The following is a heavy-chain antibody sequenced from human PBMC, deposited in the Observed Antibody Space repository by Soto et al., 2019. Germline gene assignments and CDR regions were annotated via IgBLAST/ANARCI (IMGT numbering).Heavy chain of an antibody. CDR3: ASSAGYYDFWSGSRGWFDP. V-gene: IGHV4-4*07. Sequence: SETLSLTCTVSGGSISSYYWSWIRQPAGKGLEWIGRIYTSGSTNYNPSLKSRVTMSVDTSKNQFSLKLSSVTAADTAVDYCASSAGYYDFWSGSRGWFDPWGQGTLVTVSS. D-gene: IGHD3-3*01. CDR2: IYTSGST. CDR1: GGSISSYY. J-gene: IGHJ5*02.